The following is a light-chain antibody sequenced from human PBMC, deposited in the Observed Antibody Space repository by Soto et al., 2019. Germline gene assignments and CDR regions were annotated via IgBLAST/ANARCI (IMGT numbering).Light chain of an antibody. J-gene: IGKJ4*01. V-gene: IGKV1-12*01. CDR2: AAS. CDR3: QQVKGFPLT. CDR1: HDIARW. Sequence: VSAFVGDRVAITCRASHDIARWLAWYQQQPGKAPRLLIYAASSLQSGVPTRFSGSGSGTDFTLTITNLQPEDSAVYYCQQVKGFPLTFGGGTKVDIK.